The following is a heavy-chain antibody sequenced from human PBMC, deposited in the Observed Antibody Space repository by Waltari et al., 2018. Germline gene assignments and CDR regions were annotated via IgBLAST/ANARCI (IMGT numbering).Heavy chain of an antibody. V-gene: IGHV4-34*01. D-gene: IGHD6-13*01. Sequence: QVQLQQWGAGLLKPSETLSLTCAVYGGSFSGYYWSWIRQPPGKGLEWIGDINHSGSTNSNPSLKSRVTISVDTSKNQFSLKLGSVTAADTAVYYCARGRGRIAAAPVGYFDYWGQGTLVTVSS. CDR1: GGSFSGYY. J-gene: IGHJ4*02. CDR2: INHSGST. CDR3: ARGRGRIAAAPVGYFDY.